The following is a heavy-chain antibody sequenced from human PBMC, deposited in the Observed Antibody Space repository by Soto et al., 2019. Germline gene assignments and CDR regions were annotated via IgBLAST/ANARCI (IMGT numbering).Heavy chain of an antibody. J-gene: IGHJ4*02. CDR3: AGYCSGGSCYSEGDY. Sequence: EVQLVESGGGLVKPGGSLRLSCAASGFTFSSYSMNWVRRAPGKGLEWVSSISSSSSSIYYADSVKGRFTISRDNAKNTLYLQMNSLRAEDTAVYYCAGYCSGGSCYSEGDYWGQGTLVTVSS. CDR2: ISSSSSSI. CDR1: GFTFSSYS. D-gene: IGHD2-15*01. V-gene: IGHV3-21*01.